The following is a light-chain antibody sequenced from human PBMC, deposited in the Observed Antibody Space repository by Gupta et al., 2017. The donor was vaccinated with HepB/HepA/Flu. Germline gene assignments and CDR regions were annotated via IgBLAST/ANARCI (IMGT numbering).Light chain of an antibody. CDR3: CSYTSSSTWV. J-gene: IGLJ3*02. CDR1: SSDAGGYKN. V-gene: IGLV2-14*03. CDR2: DVS. Sequence: SALTQPAPASGPPGAPIPLSCTPTSSDAGGYKNVSCYHQHPGKAPKLMIYDVSNRPSGVSNRFSGSKSGNTASLTISGLQAEDEADYYCCSYTSSSTWVFGGGTKLTVL.